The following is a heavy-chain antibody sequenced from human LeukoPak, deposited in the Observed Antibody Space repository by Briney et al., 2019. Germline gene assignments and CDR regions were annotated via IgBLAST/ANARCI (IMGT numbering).Heavy chain of an antibody. CDR1: GYTFTSYD. V-gene: IGHV1-8*01. D-gene: IGHD4-23*01. CDR3: ARDLDGGNSGIGY. CDR2: MNPNSGNT. Sequence: ASVKVSCKASGYTFTSYDINWVRQATGQGLEWMGWMNPNSGNTGYAQKFQGRVTITRDTSASTAYMELSSLRSEDTAVYYCARDLDGGNSGIGYWGQGTLVTVSS. J-gene: IGHJ4*02.